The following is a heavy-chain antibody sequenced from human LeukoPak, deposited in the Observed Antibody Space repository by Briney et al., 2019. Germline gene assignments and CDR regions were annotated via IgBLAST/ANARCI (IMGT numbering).Heavy chain of an antibody. J-gene: IGHJ6*04. CDR2: IKQDGNEK. V-gene: IGHV3-7*01. CDR3: ARDLAAWDV. CDR1: GFTFSSYW. Sequence: EGSLRLSCAASGFTFSSYWMSWARQAPGKGLEWVANIKQDGNEKYYVDSVKGRFTISRDNAENTMFLQMNTLRADDSAVYYCARDLAAWDVWGKGTTVTVSS.